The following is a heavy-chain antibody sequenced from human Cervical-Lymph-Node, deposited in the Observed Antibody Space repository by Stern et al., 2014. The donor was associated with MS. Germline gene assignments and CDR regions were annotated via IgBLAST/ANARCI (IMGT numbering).Heavy chain of an antibody. CDR2: INPSGGST. D-gene: IGHD1-7*01. J-gene: IGHJ4*02. V-gene: IGHV1-46*01. CDR1: GYAFTSYY. Sequence: QVQLVQSGAEVKQPGASVNVSCRASGYAFTSYYIHWVRQAPGQGLEWMGIINPSGGSTHYAQKFQGRVTMTRGTSTSTVYMELSTLRSEDTAIYYCARDLGTAPSLRYWGQGTLVTVSS. CDR3: ARDLGTAPSLRY.